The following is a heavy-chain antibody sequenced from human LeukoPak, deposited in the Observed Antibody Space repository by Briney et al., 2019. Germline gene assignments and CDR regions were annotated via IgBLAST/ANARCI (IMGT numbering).Heavy chain of an antibody. J-gene: IGHJ6*03. V-gene: IGHV1-8*03. Sequence: ASVKVSCKASGYTFTSYDINWVRQATGQGLEWMGWMNPNSGNTGYAQKFQGRVTITRNTSISTAYMELSSLRSEYTAVYYCARGPSHDSSGYYYYYYMGVWGKGTTVTVSS. CDR3: ARGPSHDSSGYYYYYYMGV. CDR2: MNPNSGNT. CDR1: GYTFTSYD. D-gene: IGHD3-22*01.